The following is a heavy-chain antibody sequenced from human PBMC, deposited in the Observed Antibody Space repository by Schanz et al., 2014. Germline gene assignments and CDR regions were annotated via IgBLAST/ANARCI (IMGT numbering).Heavy chain of an antibody. CDR1: GFTVSTNY. Sequence: EVQLVESGGGLVQPGGSLRLSCAASGFTVSTNYMSWVRQAPAKGLEWGSSFYSGGRTYSADYVKGRFTMSRDNSKNTVYLEMNSLTAEDTAVYYCARSGTTNFDYGGQGTQVTVSS. J-gene: IGHJ4*02. V-gene: IGHV3-66*01. CDR3: ARSGTTNFDY. CDR2: FYSGGRT. D-gene: IGHD1-7*01.